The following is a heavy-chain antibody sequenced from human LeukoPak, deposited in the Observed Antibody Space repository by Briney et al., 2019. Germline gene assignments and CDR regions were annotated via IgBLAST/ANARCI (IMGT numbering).Heavy chain of an antibody. D-gene: IGHD5-18*01. V-gene: IGHV4-59*08. Sequence: PSETLSLTCTVSGGSISTYYWSWIRQPPGKGLEWIAYVFHSGSTNYNPSLKSRVTISLDTSKNQFSLKLNSVTAADTAVYYCARQSTGSVGYSYGLFDYWGQGTLVTVSS. CDR2: VFHSGST. J-gene: IGHJ4*02. CDR3: ARQSTGSVGYSYGLFDY. CDR1: GGSISTYY.